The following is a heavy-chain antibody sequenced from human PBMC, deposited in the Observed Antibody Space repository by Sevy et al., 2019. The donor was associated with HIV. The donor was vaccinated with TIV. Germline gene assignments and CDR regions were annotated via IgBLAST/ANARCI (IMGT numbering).Heavy chain of an antibody. CDR3: AGYNFWSGHSDYFDY. J-gene: IGHJ4*02. CDR2: IVTSGGS. Sequence: SETLSLTCSVSRGSISSHYWSWIRQPAGEGLEWIGRIVTSGGSNYNPSLKTRVTMSIDTSKNQFSLRLRSVTAADTAVYYCAGYNFWSGHSDYFDYWGPGALVTVSS. V-gene: IGHV4-4*07. D-gene: IGHD3-3*01. CDR1: RGSISSHY.